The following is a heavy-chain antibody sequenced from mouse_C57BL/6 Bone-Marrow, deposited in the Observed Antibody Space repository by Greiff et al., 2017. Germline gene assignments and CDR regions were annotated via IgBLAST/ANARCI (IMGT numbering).Heavy chain of an antibody. J-gene: IGHJ3*01. Sequence: QVQLQQSGPGLVQPSQSLSITCTVSGFSLTSYGVHWVRQSPGKGLEWLGVIWSGGSTDYNAAFISRLSISKDNSKGQIFFKMDSLQADDADIYDCARKEKGMINPFAYWGQGTLVTVSA. CDR3: ARKEKGMINPFAY. CDR2: IWSGGST. D-gene: IGHD2-4*01. V-gene: IGHV2-2*01. CDR1: GFSLTSYG.